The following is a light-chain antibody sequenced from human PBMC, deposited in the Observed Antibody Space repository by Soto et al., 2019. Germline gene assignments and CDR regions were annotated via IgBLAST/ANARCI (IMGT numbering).Light chain of an antibody. V-gene: IGLV2-14*01. J-gene: IGLJ1*01. CDR3: SSYSSSSTPYV. Sequence: QSALTQPTSVSGSPGQSITISCTGTTSDVGGSNYVSWYQQHPGNAPNLIIFEVHNRPSGVSNRFSGSKSGNTASLTISGLQAEDEAEYYCSSYSSSSTPYVFGTGTKGTVL. CDR1: TSDVGGSNY. CDR2: EVH.